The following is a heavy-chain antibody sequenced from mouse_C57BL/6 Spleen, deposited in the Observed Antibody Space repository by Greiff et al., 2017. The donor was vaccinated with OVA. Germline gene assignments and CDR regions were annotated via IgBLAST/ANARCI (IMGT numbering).Heavy chain of an antibody. V-gene: IGHV1-64*01. J-gene: IGHJ4*01. D-gene: IGHD2-4*01. CDR1: GYTFTSYW. Sequence: VQLQQPGAELVKPGASVKLSCKASGYTFTSYWMHWVKQRPGQGLEWIGMIHPNSGSTNYNEKFKSKATLTVDKSSSTAYMQLSSLTSEDSAVYSCECSYDYDDAYYSAMGYWGQGTSVTVSS. CDR3: ECSYDYDDAYYSAMGY. CDR2: IHPNSGST.